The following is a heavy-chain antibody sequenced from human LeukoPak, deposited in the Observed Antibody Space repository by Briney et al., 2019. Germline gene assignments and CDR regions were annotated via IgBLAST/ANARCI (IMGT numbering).Heavy chain of an antibody. CDR1: GFTFSSYG. Sequence: PGGSLRLSCAASGFTFSSYGMHWVRQAPGKGLEWVAFIRYDGSNKYYADSVKGRFTISRDNSKNTLYLQMNSLRAEDTAVYYCAKDFTGYSSGRSAFDIWGQGTMVTVSS. CDR2: IRYDGSNK. D-gene: IGHD6-19*01. J-gene: IGHJ3*02. CDR3: AKDFTGYSSGRSAFDI. V-gene: IGHV3-30*02.